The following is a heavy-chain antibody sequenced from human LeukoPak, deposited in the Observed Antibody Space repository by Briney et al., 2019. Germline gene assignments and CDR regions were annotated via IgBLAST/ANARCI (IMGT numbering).Heavy chain of an antibody. D-gene: IGHD2-2*01. CDR3: ARDRNIVVVPAALYYYYYGMDV. CDR1: GYTFTTYG. CDR2: ISPYNGNT. V-gene: IGHV1-18*01. J-gene: IGHJ6*02. Sequence: ASVKVSCTASGYTFTTYGISWVRQAPGQGLEWMGWISPYNGNTNYAQKLQGRVTVTTDTSTSTAYMQLRSLRSDDTAVYYCARDRNIVVVPAALYYYYYGMDVWGQGTTVTVSS.